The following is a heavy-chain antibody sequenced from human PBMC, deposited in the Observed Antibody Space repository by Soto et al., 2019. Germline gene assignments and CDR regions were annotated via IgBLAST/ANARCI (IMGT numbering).Heavy chain of an antibody. Sequence: SETLSLTCTVSGGSISSYYWSWIRQPPGKGLEWIGYIYYSGSTNYNPSLKSRVTISVDTSKNQFSLKLSSVTAADTAVYYCAKGNPWSPALVLDIWGQGTMVTVSS. D-gene: IGHD1-1*01. V-gene: IGHV4-59*01. J-gene: IGHJ3*02. CDR2: IYYSGST. CDR3: AKGNPWSPALVLDI. CDR1: GGSISSYY.